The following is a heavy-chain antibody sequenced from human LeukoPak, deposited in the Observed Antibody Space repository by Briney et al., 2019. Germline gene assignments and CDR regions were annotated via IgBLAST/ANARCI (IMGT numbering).Heavy chain of an antibody. Sequence: TSETLSLTCAVYGGSFGGYYWSWIRQPPGKGLEWIGEINHSGNTNYNPSLKSRVTISVDTSKNQFSLKLSSVTAADTAVYYCARSYGAFDYWGQGTLVTVSS. J-gene: IGHJ4*02. CDR1: GGSFGGYY. CDR3: ARSYGAFDY. CDR2: INHSGNT. D-gene: IGHD5-18*01. V-gene: IGHV4-34*01.